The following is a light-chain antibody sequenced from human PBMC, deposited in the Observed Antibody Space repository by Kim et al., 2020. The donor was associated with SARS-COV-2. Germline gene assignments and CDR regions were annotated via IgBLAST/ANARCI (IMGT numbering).Light chain of an antibody. Sequence: VSVSPGQTASITCSGDKLGYKYACWYQQKPGQSPVLVIYQDSKRPSGIPERFSGSNSGNTATLTISGTQAMDEADYYCQAWDSTWVFGGGTKLTVL. J-gene: IGLJ3*02. CDR1: KLGYKY. V-gene: IGLV3-1*01. CDR3: QAWDSTWV. CDR2: QDS.